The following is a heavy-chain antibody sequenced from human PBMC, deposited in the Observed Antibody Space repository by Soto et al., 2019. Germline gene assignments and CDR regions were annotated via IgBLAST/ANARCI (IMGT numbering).Heavy chain of an antibody. CDR2: IKSKTDGGTT. CDR1: GFTFSNAW. D-gene: IGHD3-22*01. CDR3: TTARTTYYYDSSGYYY. V-gene: IGHV3-15*07. J-gene: IGHJ4*02. Sequence: PGGSLRLSCAASGFTFSNAWMNWVRQAPGKGLEWVGRIKSKTDGGTTDYAAPVKGRFTISRDDSKNTLYLQMNSLKTVDTAVYYCTTARTTYYYDSSGYYYWGQGTLVTVSS.